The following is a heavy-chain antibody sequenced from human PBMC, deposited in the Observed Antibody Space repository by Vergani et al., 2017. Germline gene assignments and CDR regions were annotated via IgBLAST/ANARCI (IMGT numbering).Heavy chain of an antibody. V-gene: IGHV4-59*02. CDR2: VSFRGDT. Sequence: QVKLQESGPGLVKPSETLSLTCTVSGASVNSYYWSWIRQPPGKGLEWMGYVSFRGDTLYDPSVKGRMTISLNTSSNQFSPYLTSVTAADTAFYYCARSRIYYGAGSPDYWVQGTLVTVSS. CDR3: ARSRIYYGAGSPDY. J-gene: IGHJ4*02. D-gene: IGHD4/OR15-4a*01. CDR1: GASVNSYY.